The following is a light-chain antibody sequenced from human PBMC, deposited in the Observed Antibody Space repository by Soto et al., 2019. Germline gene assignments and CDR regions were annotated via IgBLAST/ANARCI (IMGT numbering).Light chain of an antibody. V-gene: IGKV3-15*01. J-gene: IGKJ2*01. Sequence: EIVMTQSPATLSVSPGEGATLSCRASQSVTSNLAWYQQQPGQAPRPLIYGTSTRATGIPARLSGSGSGTEFTLTISSLQSEDFAVYYCQQYYNWPYTFGQGTKLEIK. CDR1: QSVTSN. CDR2: GTS. CDR3: QQYYNWPYT.